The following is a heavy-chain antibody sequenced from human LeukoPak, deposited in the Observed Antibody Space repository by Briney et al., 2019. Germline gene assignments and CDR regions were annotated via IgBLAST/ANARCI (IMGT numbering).Heavy chain of an antibody. Sequence: SETLSLTCTVSGASISIYSWSWIRQPPGQGLEWIGYIYYSGSPNYNTSLKSRVTMSVDASKNQFSLKVSSVTAADTAVYYCAKSNRYCDSASCYEAFDIWGQGTMVTVSS. V-gene: IGHV4-59*01. CDR3: AKSNRYCDSASCYEAFDI. J-gene: IGHJ3*02. D-gene: IGHD2-2*01. CDR1: GASISIYS. CDR2: IYYSGSP.